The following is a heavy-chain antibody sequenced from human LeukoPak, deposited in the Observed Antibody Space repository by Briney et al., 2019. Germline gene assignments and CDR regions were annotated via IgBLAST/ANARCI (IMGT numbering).Heavy chain of an antibody. CDR3: ARGERYYYDSSGYPLDY. D-gene: IGHD3-22*01. Sequence: GSLRLSCAASGFTFSDYYMSWIRQPPGKGLEWIGEINHSGSTNYNPSLKSRVTISVDTSKNQFSLKLSSVTAADTAVYYCARGERYYYDSSGYPLDYWGQGTLVTVSS. J-gene: IGHJ4*02. CDR1: GFTFSDYY. CDR2: INHSGST. V-gene: IGHV4-34*01.